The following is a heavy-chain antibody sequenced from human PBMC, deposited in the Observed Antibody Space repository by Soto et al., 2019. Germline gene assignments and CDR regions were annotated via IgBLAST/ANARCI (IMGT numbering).Heavy chain of an antibody. V-gene: IGHV4-59*01. CDR2: IYYSGST. CDR1: GGSISNYY. J-gene: IGHJ4*02. Sequence: SETRSLTCTVSGGSISNYYWSWIRQPPGKGLEWIVFIYYSGSTNYNPSLKSRVTISVDTSKNQFSLKLSSVTAADTAVYYCASIGSSGYIDYWGQGTLVTVSS. D-gene: IGHD3-22*01. CDR3: ASIGSSGYIDY.